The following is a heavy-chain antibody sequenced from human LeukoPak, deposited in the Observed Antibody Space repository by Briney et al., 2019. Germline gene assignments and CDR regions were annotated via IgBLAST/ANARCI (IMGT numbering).Heavy chain of an antibody. V-gene: IGHV1-2*02. CDR3: ARANFPYCSSSTCLFDY. D-gene: IGHD2-2*01. J-gene: IGHJ4*02. CDR2: INPNDGDT. Sequence: ASVTVSCKASGYTFTDYYMHWVRQAPGQGFEWMGWINPNDGDTNYAQKFQGRVTMTRDTSISTAHMEVSRLRSDDTAVYYGARANFPYCSSSTCLFDYWGQGTLVTVSS. CDR1: GYTFTDYY.